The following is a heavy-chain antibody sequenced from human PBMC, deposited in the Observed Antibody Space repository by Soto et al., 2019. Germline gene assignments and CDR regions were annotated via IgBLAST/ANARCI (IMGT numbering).Heavy chain of an antibody. J-gene: IGHJ4*02. D-gene: IGHD2-21*02. V-gene: IGHV2-70*04. CDR3: ARGLSDRPFDY. CDR2: IDWDDDK. CDR1: GFSLSTSGMR. Sequence: SGPTLVNPTQTLTLTCTFSGFSLSTSGMRVSWIRQPPGKALEWLARIDWDDDKFYSTSLKTRLTISKDTSKNQVVLTVTNMDPVDTATYFCARGLSDRPFDYWGQGTLVTVSS.